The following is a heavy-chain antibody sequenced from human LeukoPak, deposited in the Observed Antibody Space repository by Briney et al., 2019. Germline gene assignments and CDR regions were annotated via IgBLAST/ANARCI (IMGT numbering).Heavy chain of an antibody. D-gene: IGHD6-6*01. V-gene: IGHV3-7*01. J-gene: IGHJ4*02. Sequence: GGSLRLSCAASGFTFSNYWMSWVRQAPGKGLEWVADIKQDGSVEYYVDSVKGRFTISRDNAKNSLYLQMNSPGAEDTAVYYCARIGYSSSSFDYWGQGTLVTVPS. CDR2: IKQDGSVE. CDR3: ARIGYSSSSFDY. CDR1: GFTFSNYW.